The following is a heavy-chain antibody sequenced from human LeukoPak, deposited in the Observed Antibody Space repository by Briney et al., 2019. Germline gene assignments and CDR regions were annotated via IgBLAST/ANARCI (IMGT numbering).Heavy chain of an antibody. D-gene: IGHD3-9*01. CDR1: GGTFSSYA. J-gene: IGHJ1*01. CDR3: ARSSSGDILTGRNEYFQH. CDR2: IIPIFGTA. V-gene: IGHV1-69*13. Sequence: SVKVSCKASGGTFSSYAISWVRPAPGQGLEWMGGIIPIFGTANYAQKFQGRVTITADESTSTAYMELSSLRSEDTAVYYCARSSSGDILTGRNEYFQHWGQGTLVTVSS.